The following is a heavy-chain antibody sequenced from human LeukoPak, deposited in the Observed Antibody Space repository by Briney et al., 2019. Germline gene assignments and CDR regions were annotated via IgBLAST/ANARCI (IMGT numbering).Heavy chain of an antibody. D-gene: IGHD6-19*01. Sequence: PSETLSLTCTVSGGSITNYYGTWIRQPPGKGLEWIGYIYFSGSTKYSPSLMSRVAMSIDTSKNQFSLRLSSLTAADTAVYYCVRRRAVPGHYYFDYWGQGTLVTVSS. CDR2: IYFSGST. V-gene: IGHV4-59*08. J-gene: IGHJ4*02. CDR1: GGSITNYY. CDR3: VRRRAVPGHYYFDY.